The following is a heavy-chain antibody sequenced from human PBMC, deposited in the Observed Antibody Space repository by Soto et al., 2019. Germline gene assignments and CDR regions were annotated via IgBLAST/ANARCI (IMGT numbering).Heavy chain of an antibody. Sequence: PGGSLRLSCAATGFTFSVYAMTWVRQAPGKGLEWVSAVTANGGRTYSADSVKGRLTISRDTSKNTLFLQMNSLRAEDTAFYYCASLGVGDWANYYYYYGMDVWGQGTTVTVSS. CDR2: VTANGGRT. V-gene: IGHV3-23*01. CDR1: GFTFSVYA. CDR3: ASLGVGDWANYYYYYGMDV. J-gene: IGHJ6*02. D-gene: IGHD2-21*02.